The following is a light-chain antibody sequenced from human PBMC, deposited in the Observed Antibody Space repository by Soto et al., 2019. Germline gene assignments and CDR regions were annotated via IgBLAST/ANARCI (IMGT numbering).Light chain of an antibody. J-gene: IGLJ1*01. CDR2: DVT. V-gene: IGLV2-11*01. Sequence: QSVLTQPASVSGSPGQSITISCTGSSSDIGAYNYVSWFQQYPGKAPKLIIYDVTKWPSGVPERFSGSKSGNTASLTISGLQAEDEADYFCCSYAGGYIYLFGTGTKVTV. CDR3: CSYAGGYIYL. CDR1: SSDIGAYNY.